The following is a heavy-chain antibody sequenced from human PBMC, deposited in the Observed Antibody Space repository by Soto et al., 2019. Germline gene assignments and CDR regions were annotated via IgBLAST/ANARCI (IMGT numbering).Heavy chain of an antibody. J-gene: IGHJ3*02. Sequence: EVQLVESGGGLVKPGGSLRLSCAASGFTFSSYSMNWVRQAPGKGLEWVSSISSSSSYIYYADSVKGRFTISRDNAKNSLYLQMNSLRAEDTAVYYCARDRQKSSSYYDHDAFDIWGQGTMVTVSS. D-gene: IGHD3-22*01. CDR2: ISSSSSYI. V-gene: IGHV3-21*01. CDR3: ARDRQKSSSYYDHDAFDI. CDR1: GFTFSSYS.